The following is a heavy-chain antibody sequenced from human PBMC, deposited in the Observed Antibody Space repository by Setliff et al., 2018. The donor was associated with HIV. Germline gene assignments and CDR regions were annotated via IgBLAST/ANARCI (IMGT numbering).Heavy chain of an antibody. D-gene: IGHD2-21*02. CDR3: ATLDHSGGNFLAY. CDR1: GGSVNDFY. V-gene: IGHV4-4*09. J-gene: IGHJ4*02. Sequence: PSETLSLTCTVSGGSVNDFYCNWIRQPPGKGPEWIGYIHCSGSTIYNPSLKSRITISLDTSKEQFSLELSSATAADTAVYYCATLDHSGGNFLAYWGQGSLVTVSS. CDR2: IHCSGST.